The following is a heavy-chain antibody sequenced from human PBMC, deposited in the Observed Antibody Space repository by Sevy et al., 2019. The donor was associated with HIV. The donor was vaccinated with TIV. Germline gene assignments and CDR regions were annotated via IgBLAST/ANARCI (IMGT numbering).Heavy chain of an antibody. CDR1: GGSISSGGYY. J-gene: IGHJ6*03. Sequence: SETLSLTCTVSGGSISSGGYYWSWIRQHPGKGLEWIGYIYYSGSTYYNPSLKSRVTISVDTSKNQFSLKLSPVTAADTAVYYCARVNYYYYMDVWGKGTTVTVSS. CDR2: IYYSGST. CDR3: ARVNYYYYMDV. V-gene: IGHV4-31*03.